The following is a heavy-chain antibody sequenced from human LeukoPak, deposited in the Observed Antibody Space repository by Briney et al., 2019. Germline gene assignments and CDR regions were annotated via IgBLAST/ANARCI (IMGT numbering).Heavy chain of an antibody. J-gene: IGHJ4*02. CDR3: ARGGGYCSGGSCYWTGYFDY. Sequence: SETLSLTCAVYGGSFSGYYWRWIRQPPGKGLECIGEINHSGSTNYNPSLKSRVTMSVDTSKNQFSLKLSSVTAADTAVYYCARGGGYCSGGSCYWTGYFDYWGQGILVTVSS. CDR1: GGSFSGYY. V-gene: IGHV4-34*01. CDR2: INHSGST. D-gene: IGHD2-15*01.